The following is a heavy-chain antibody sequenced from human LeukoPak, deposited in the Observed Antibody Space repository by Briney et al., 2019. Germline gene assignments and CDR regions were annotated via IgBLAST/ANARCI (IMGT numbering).Heavy chain of an antibody. CDR1: GGSFSDYF. Sequence: SETLSLTCAVYGGSFSDYFWGWIRQPPGKGLEWIGEINHSGRTYYNPSLKSRVTISVDTSKNQFSLNLSSVTAADTAVYYCARTGVPAAPNGMDVWGQGTTVTVSS. J-gene: IGHJ6*02. V-gene: IGHV4-34*01. CDR3: ARTGVPAAPNGMDV. CDR2: INHSGRT. D-gene: IGHD2-2*01.